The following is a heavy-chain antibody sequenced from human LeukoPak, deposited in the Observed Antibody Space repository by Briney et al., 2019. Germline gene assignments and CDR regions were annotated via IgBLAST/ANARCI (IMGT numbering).Heavy chain of an antibody. CDR3: ASRPTSYNYYDSSGYYFDY. Sequence: PGGSLRLSCAASGFTFSSYWMSWVRQAPGKGLEWVANIKQDGSEKYYVDSVKGRFTISRDNAKNLLYLQMNSLRAEDTAVYYCASRPTSYNYYDSSGYYFDYWGQGTLVTVSS. J-gene: IGHJ4*02. V-gene: IGHV3-7*01. CDR2: IKQDGSEK. D-gene: IGHD3-22*01. CDR1: GFTFSSYW.